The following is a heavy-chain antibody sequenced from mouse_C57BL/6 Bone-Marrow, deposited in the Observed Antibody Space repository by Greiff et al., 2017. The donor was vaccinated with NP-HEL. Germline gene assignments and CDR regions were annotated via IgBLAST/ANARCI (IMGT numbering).Heavy chain of an antibody. CDR3: SSGYGGAMDY. D-gene: IGHD1-2*01. V-gene: IGHV1-55*01. CDR2: IYPGSGST. CDR1: GYTFTSYW. J-gene: IGHJ4*01. Sequence: QVQLQQSGAELVKPGASVKMSCKASGYTFTSYWITWVKQRPGQGLEWIGDIYPGSGSTNYNVKFKSQATLTVDTSSSTDYMQLSSLTSEDSAAYFCSSGYGGAMDYWGQGTSVTVSS.